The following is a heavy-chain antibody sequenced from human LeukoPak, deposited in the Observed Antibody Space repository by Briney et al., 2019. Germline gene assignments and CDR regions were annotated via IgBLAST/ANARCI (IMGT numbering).Heavy chain of an antibody. Sequence: SETLSLTCTVSGYSISSGYYWGWIRQPPGKGLEWIGRIYHSGSTYYNPSLKSRVTISVDTSKNQFSLKLSSVTAADTALYYCASGGMVGASPRYYYYMDVWGKGTTVTVSS. CDR2: IYHSGST. CDR3: ASGGMVGASPRYYYYMDV. J-gene: IGHJ6*03. V-gene: IGHV4-38-2*02. D-gene: IGHD1-26*01. CDR1: GYSISSGYY.